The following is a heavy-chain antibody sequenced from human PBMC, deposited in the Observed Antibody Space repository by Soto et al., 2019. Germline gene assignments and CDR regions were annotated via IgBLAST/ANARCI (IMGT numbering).Heavy chain of an antibody. V-gene: IGHV3-23*01. CDR2: ISESGGST. D-gene: IGHD6-13*01. CDR1: GFTFSNYA. J-gene: IGHJ4*02. CDR3: AKDLVAAADS. Sequence: DGQLLESGGGLGQSGGALRLSCVGSGFTFSNYAMSWVRQAPGKGLEWVSGISESGGSTHYADSVRGRFAISRDNSKNTVYLQMNSLRAEDTAVYYCAKDLVAAADSWGQGTMVTVSS.